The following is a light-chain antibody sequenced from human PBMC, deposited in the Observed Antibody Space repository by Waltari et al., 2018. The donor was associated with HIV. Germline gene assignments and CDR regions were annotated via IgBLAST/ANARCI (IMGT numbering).Light chain of an antibody. CDR3: HSRDSSGYHVV. CDR1: SLCSYY. CDR2: GRN. J-gene: IGLJ2*01. V-gene: IGLV3-19*01. Sequence: SSELTQDPSVSVALGQTVRLTCRGDSLCSYYAAWYQQQSGQAPVVVFFGRNNRPSGIPDRFPGSSSGNTASLTITGAQAEDEADYYCHSRDSSGYHVVFGGGTKVTVL.